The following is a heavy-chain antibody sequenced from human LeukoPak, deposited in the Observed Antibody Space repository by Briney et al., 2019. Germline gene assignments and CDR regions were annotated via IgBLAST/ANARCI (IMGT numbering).Heavy chain of an antibody. V-gene: IGHV3-48*03. J-gene: IGHJ3*02. CDR1: GFTFSSYE. CDR2: ISSSGSTI. CDR3: ATNGYSYGWGAFDI. Sequence: GGSLRLSCAASGFTFSSYEMNWVRQAPGKGLEWVSYISSSGSTIYYADSVKGRFTISRDNAKNSLYLQMNSLRAEDTAVYYCATNGYSYGWGAFDIWGQGTMVTVSS. D-gene: IGHD5-18*01.